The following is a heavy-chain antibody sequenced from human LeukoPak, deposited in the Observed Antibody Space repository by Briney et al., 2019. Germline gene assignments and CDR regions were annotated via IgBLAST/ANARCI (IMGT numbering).Heavy chain of an antibody. J-gene: IGHJ6*03. CDR1: GGSTSSYY. V-gene: IGHV4-4*07. Sequence: SETLSLTCTVSGGSTSSYYWSWIRQPAGKGLEWVGRFYTSGSTNYNPSLKGRATISVDKSNNQFSLRLRSVTAADTAVYYCARDPYYYDSSDYLLYDYMDVWGKGITVTVSS. CDR3: ARDPYYYDSSDYLLYDYMDV. CDR2: FYTSGST. D-gene: IGHD3-22*01.